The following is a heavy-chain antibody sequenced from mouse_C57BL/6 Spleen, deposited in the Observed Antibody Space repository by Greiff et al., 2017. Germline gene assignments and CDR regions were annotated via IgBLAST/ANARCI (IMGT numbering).Heavy chain of an antibody. D-gene: IGHD1-1*01. Sequence: VQLQQSGAELVRPGTSVKVSCKASGYAFTNYLIEWVKQRPGQGLEWIGVINPGSGGTNYNEKFKGKATLTADKSSSTAYMQLSSLTSEDSAVYFCAREDYGTPEAMDYWGQGTSVTVSS. CDR3: AREDYGTPEAMDY. CDR2: INPGSGGT. CDR1: GYAFTNYL. V-gene: IGHV1-54*01. J-gene: IGHJ4*01.